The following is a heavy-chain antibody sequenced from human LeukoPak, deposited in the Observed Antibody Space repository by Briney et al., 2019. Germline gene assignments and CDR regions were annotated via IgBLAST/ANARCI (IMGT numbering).Heavy chain of an antibody. CDR2: ISRSSGSSI. CDR1: GFTLSNYE. Sequence: PGGSLRLSCAASGFTLSNYEMNWVRQAPGKGLEWVSYISRSSGSSIYYADPVKGRFTISRDNAKNSLYLQMNSLRAEDTAVYYCARDSSGWYYFDYWGQGILVTVSS. V-gene: IGHV3-48*03. J-gene: IGHJ4*02. D-gene: IGHD6-19*01. CDR3: ARDSSGWYYFDY.